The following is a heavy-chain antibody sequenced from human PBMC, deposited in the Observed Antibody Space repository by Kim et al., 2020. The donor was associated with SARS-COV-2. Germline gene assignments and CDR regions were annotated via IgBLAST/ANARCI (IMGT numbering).Heavy chain of an antibody. Sequence: LKSRVTISVDTSKNQFSLKLSSVTAADTAVYYCARDILTGYYPDWYFDLWGRGTLVTVSS. V-gene: IGHV4-59*01. CDR3: ARDILTGYYPDWYFDL. D-gene: IGHD3-9*01. J-gene: IGHJ2*01.